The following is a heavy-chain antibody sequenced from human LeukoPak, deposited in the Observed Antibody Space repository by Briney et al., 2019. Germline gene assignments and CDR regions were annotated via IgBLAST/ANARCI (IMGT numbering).Heavy chain of an antibody. D-gene: IGHD3-16*01. J-gene: IGHJ5*02. CDR2: IYYSGST. CDR3: ARWTLTWKIKGFDP. CDR1: GGSISSSSYY. Sequence: SETLSLTCTVSGGSISSSSYYWGWIRQPPGKGLEWIGSIYYSGSTYYNPSLKSRVTISVDTSKNQFSLKLSSVTAADTAVYYCARWTLTWKIKGFDPWGQGTLVTVSS. V-gene: IGHV4-39*07.